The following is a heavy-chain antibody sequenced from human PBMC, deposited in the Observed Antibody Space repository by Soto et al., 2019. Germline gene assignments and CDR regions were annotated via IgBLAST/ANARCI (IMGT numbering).Heavy chain of an antibody. Sequence: EVQLVESGGGLVKPGGSLRLSCAASGFTFSSYSMNWVRQAPGKGLEWVASISSSSIYIYYADSVKGRFTISRDNAKNSLYLQMNSLRAEDTAVYYCASFAGGWSLDAFDIWGQGTMVTVSS. CDR1: GFTFSSYS. CDR2: ISSSSIYI. V-gene: IGHV3-21*01. CDR3: ASFAGGWSLDAFDI. D-gene: IGHD6-19*01. J-gene: IGHJ3*02.